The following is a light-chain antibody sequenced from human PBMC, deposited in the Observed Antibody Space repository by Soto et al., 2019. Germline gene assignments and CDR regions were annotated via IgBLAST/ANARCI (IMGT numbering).Light chain of an antibody. CDR3: SSDTSSSTLVV. V-gene: IGLV2-14*01. CDR2: DVS. CDR1: SSDVGGYNY. J-gene: IGLJ2*01. Sequence: QSALTQPASVSGSPGQSITISCTGTSSDVGGYNYVSWYQQHPGKAPKLMIYDVSNRPSGVSNRFSGSKSGNTGSLTISGLQAEDEADYFCSSDTSSSTLVVYGGGTKLTVL.